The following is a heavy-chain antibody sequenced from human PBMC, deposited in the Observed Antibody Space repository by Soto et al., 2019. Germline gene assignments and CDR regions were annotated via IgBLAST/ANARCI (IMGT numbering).Heavy chain of an antibody. Sequence: TLSLTCTVSGGSISSGGYYWSWIRQHPGKGLEWIGYIYYSGSTYYNPSLKSRVTISVDTSKNQFSLKLSSVTAADTAVYYCARGHSFVSHYYYGMDVWGQGTTVTVSS. CDR2: IYYSGST. J-gene: IGHJ6*02. CDR3: ARGHSFVSHYYYGMDV. V-gene: IGHV4-31*03. CDR1: GGSISSGGYY. D-gene: IGHD3-16*02.